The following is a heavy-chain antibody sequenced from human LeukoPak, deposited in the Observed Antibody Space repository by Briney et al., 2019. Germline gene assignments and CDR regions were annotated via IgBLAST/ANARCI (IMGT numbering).Heavy chain of an antibody. CDR1: GYTFTGYY. CDR3: ARGGDSSGWYVNYGMDV. D-gene: IGHD6-19*01. J-gene: IGHJ6*02. Sequence: ASVKVSCKASGYTFTGYYMHWVRQAPGQGLEWMGWINPNSGGTNYAQKFQGRVTMTRDTSISTAYMELSRLRSDDTAVYYCARGGDSSGWYVNYGMDVRGQGTTVTVSS. V-gene: IGHV1-2*02. CDR2: INPNSGGT.